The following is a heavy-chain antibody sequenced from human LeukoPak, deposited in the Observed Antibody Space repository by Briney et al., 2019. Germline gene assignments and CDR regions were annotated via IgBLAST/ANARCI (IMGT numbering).Heavy chain of an antibody. CDR1: GFTFTNYW. J-gene: IGHJ4*02. V-gene: IGHV3-7*01. CDR2: IKQDGGAK. D-gene: IGHD2/OR15-2a*01. Sequence: PGGSLRLSCAASGFTFTNYWMNWLRQAPGKGLEWVANIKQDGGAKNYVDSVKGRFTISRDNAKNSLYLQMNNLRVEDTAVYYCAIARVTNTTLDYCCPGVLVIVSS. CDR3: AIARVTNTTLDY.